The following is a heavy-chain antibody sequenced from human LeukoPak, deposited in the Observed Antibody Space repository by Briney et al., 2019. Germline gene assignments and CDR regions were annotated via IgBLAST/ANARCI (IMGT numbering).Heavy chain of an antibody. V-gene: IGHV4-34*01. J-gene: IGHJ6*02. CDR3: ARVIAVAGRYYYYYYGMDV. CDR2: INHSGST. D-gene: IGHD6-19*01. Sequence: GSLRLSCAASGFTFSSYAMSWVRQPPGKGLEWIGEINHSGSTNYNPSLKSRVTISVDTSKNQFSLKLSSVTAADTAVYYCARVIAVAGRYYYYYYGMDVWGQGTTVTVSS. CDR1: GFTFSSYA.